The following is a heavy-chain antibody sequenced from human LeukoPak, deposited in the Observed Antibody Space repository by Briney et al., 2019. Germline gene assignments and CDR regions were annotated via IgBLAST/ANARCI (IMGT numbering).Heavy chain of an antibody. CDR3: ARESLGGDLFFDY. CDR2: IDPNSGGT. CDR1: GYTFTGYY. V-gene: IGHV1-2*02. D-gene: IGHD3-16*01. Sequence: PGASVKVSCKASGYTFTGYYIHWVRQAPGQGLEWMGWIDPNSGGTNYAQKFRGRVTMTRDTSISTAYMELSRLRSDDTAVYYCARESLGGDLFFDYWGQGTLVTVSS. J-gene: IGHJ4*02.